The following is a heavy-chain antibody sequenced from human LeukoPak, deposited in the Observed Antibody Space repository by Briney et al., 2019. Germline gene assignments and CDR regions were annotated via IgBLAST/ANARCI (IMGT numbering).Heavy chain of an antibody. CDR2: ISGSGSNT. CDR3: AKGGGYSYGGFDY. J-gene: IGHJ4*02. Sequence: GSLRLSCAASGFTFSNYAMSWVRQAPGKGLEWVSAISGSGSNTYYADSVKGRFTISRDNSKNTLYLQMNSLRAEDTAVYYCAKGGGYSYGGFDYWGQGTLVTVSS. V-gene: IGHV3-23*01. D-gene: IGHD5-18*01. CDR1: GFTFSNYA.